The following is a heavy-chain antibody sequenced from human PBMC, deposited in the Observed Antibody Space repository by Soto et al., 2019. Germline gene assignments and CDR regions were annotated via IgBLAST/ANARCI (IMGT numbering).Heavy chain of an antibody. CDR2: MNPNSGNT. Sequence: XSVKVSCKASVYTFTSYDINWVRQATGQGLEWMGWMNPNSGNTGYAQKFQGRVTMTRNTSISTAYIELSSLRAEDTAVYYCARGFLIGAAGTNYYYGMDVWRQGSTVTVSS. CDR1: VYTFTSYD. J-gene: IGHJ6*02. V-gene: IGHV1-8*01. CDR3: ARGFLIGAAGTNYYYGMDV. D-gene: IGHD6-13*01.